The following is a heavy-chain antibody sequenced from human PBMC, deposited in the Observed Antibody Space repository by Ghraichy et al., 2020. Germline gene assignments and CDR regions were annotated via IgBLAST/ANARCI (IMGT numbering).Heavy chain of an antibody. J-gene: IGHJ3*02. Sequence: GRSLRLSCAASGFTFSSYSMNWVRQAPGKGLEWVSYISSSSSTIYYADSVKGRFTISRDNAKNSLYLQMNSLRDEDTAVYYCARDRTTVTQRLAFDIWGQGTMVTVSS. CDR3: ARDRTTVTQRLAFDI. V-gene: IGHV3-48*02. CDR2: ISSSSSTI. CDR1: GFTFSSYS. D-gene: IGHD4-17*01.